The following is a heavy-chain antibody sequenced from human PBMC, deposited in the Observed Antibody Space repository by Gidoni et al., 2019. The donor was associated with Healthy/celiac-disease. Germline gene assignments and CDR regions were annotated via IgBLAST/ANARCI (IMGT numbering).Heavy chain of an antibody. Sequence: QVQLQQWGAGLLKPSETLSLTCAVYGGSFSGYYWSWIRQPPGKGLEWIGEINHSGSTNYNPSLQSRVTISVDTSKNQFSLKLSSVTAADTAVYYCARGRTVRWNGPKNWFDPWGQGTLVTVSS. V-gene: IGHV4-34*01. J-gene: IGHJ5*02. CDR2: INHSGST. D-gene: IGHD1-1*01. CDR3: ARGRTVRWNGPKNWFDP. CDR1: GGSFSGYY.